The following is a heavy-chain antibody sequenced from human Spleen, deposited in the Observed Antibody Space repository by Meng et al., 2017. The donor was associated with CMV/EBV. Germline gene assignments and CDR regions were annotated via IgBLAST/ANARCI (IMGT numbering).Heavy chain of an antibody. CDR1: RFTFNTFG. Sequence: GESLKISCAASRFTFNTFGMQWVRQAPGEGLEWVAFIQHDGSVKQYADSVKGRFTISRDNSKNTLYLQMNSLRPEDTAVYYCTTDRTYDFWSGYYNVVGYWGQGTLVTVSS. CDR2: IQHDGSVK. J-gene: IGHJ4*02. D-gene: IGHD3-3*01. V-gene: IGHV3-30*02. CDR3: TTDRTYDFWSGYYNVVGY.